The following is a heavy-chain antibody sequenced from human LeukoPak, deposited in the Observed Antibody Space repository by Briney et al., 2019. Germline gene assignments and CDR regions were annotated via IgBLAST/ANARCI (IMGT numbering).Heavy chain of an antibody. Sequence: GSLRLSCAASGFTFSGYSMNWVRQAPGKGLEWLSYISSGSRTIYYADSVKGRFAISRDNSKNTLYLQMNSLRAEDTAVYYCAKRPWYYYDSSGYYDYWGQGTLVTVSS. CDR1: GFTFSGYS. CDR3: AKRPWYYYDSSGYYDY. V-gene: IGHV3-48*01. J-gene: IGHJ4*02. D-gene: IGHD3-22*01. CDR2: ISSGSRTI.